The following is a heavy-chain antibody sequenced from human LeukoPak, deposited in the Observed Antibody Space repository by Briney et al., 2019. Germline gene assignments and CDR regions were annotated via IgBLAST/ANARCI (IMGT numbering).Heavy chain of an antibody. D-gene: IGHD3-9*01. V-gene: IGHV1-2*02. J-gene: IGHJ3*02. CDR2: INPNSGGT. CDR1: GYTFTGYY. CDR3: ARMGILTGYPYDAFDI. Sequence: ASVKVSCKASGYTFTGYYMHWVRQAPGQGLEWMGWINPNSGGTNYAQKFHGRVTMTRDTSISTAYMELSRLRSDGTAVYYCARMGILTGYPYDAFDIWGQGTMVTVSS.